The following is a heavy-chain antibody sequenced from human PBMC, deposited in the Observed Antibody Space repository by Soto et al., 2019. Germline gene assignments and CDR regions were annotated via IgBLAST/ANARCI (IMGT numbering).Heavy chain of an antibody. D-gene: IGHD3-10*01. CDR2: IYYSGST. CDR1: GGSISSGGYY. Sequence: QVQLQESGPGLVKPSQTLSLTCTVSGGSISSGGYYWSCIRQHPGKGLEWFGYIYYSGSTYYNPSLKSRVTLSVDTSKNQFSLKLSSVTAADTAVYYCARIRGDYYGSGSVYYFDYWGQGTLVTVSS. V-gene: IGHV4-31*03. CDR3: ARIRGDYYGSGSVYYFDY. J-gene: IGHJ4*02.